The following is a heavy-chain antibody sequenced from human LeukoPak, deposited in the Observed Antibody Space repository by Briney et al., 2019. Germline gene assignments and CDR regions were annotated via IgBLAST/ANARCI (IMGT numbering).Heavy chain of an antibody. D-gene: IGHD3-9*01. V-gene: IGHV1-2*02. CDR3: ARSPHILTGENFDY. CDR1: GYTFTGYY. Sequence: ASVKVSCKASGYTFTGYYMHWVRQAPGQGLEWMGWINPNSGGTDYAQKFQGRVTMTRDTSISTAYMELSRLRSDDTAVYYCARSPHILTGENFDYWGQGTLVTVSS. J-gene: IGHJ4*02. CDR2: INPNSGGT.